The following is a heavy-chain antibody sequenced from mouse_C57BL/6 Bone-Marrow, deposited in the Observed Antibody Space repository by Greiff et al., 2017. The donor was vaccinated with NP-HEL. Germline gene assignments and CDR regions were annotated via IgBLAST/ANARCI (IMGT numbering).Heavy chain of an antibody. V-gene: IGHV5-6*01. D-gene: IGHD4-1*01. J-gene: IGHJ1*03. Sequence: EVHLVESGGDLVKPGGSLKLSCAASGFTFSSYGMSWVRQTPDKRLEWVATISSGGSYTYYPDSVKGRFPISRDNAKNTLYLQMSSLKSEDTAMYYCARERVTGTRYFDVWGTGTTVTVSS. CDR2: ISSGGSYT. CDR3: ARERVTGTRYFDV. CDR1: GFTFSSYG.